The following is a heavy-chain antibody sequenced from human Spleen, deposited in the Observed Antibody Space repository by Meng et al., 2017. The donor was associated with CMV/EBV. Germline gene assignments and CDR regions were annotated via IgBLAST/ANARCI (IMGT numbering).Heavy chain of an antibody. V-gene: IGHV4-59*01. CDR1: GGSLSSYY. Sequence: SETLSLTCTVSGGSLSSYYWSWIRQSPGKGLEWIGYIQNSGNTDYNPSLKSRVTISVDTSKNQFFLNLTSVTSADTAVYFCAKDQTLHRFLGWFDPWGQGILVTVSS. CDR3: AKDQTLHRFLGWFDP. J-gene: IGHJ5*02. D-gene: IGHD3-3*01. CDR2: IQNSGNT.